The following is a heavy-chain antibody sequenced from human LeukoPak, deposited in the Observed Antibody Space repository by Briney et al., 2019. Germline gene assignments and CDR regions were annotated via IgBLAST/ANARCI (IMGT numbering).Heavy chain of an antibody. CDR3: ARVNLRGSNYNWFDP. D-gene: IGHD3-10*01. CDR2: ITPVIETA. J-gene: IGHJ5*02. V-gene: IGHV1-69*08. Sequence: ASVKVSCKTSGGTFLSHTFSWVRQAPGHGLEWIGKITPVIETAKYAQTFQGRVSIYTDKDTATVYMDLSGLRPDDTADYYCARVNLRGSNYNWFDPWGQGTRVIVSS. CDR1: GGTFLSHT.